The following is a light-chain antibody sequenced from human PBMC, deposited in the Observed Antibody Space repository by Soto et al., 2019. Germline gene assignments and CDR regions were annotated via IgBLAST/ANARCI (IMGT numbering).Light chain of an antibody. V-gene: IGLV1-40*01. CDR2: GDS. CDR1: SSNIGAGYD. Sequence: QSVLTQPPSVSGAPGQRVIISCTGSSSNIGAGYDVHWYQQLPGTAPKLLIFGDSNRPSGVPDRFSASKSGTSGSLAITGLQAEDEAVDYCQSYDSSLTGYVVLGGGTKLTVL. J-gene: IGLJ2*01. CDR3: QSYDSSLTGYVV.